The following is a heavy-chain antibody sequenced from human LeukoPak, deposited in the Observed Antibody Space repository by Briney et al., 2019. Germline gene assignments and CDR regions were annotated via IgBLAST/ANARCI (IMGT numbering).Heavy chain of an antibody. Sequence: SXTLSXTCAVYGGSFSGYYWSWIRQPPGKGLEWIGEINHSGSTNYNPSLKSRVTISVDTSKNQFSLKLSSVTAADTAVYYCAXVXPGDYVYYYYMDVWGKGTTVTVSS. J-gene: IGHJ6*03. V-gene: IGHV4-34*01. CDR1: GGSFSGYY. CDR3: AXVXPGDYVYYYYMDV. CDR2: INHSGST. D-gene: IGHD4-17*01.